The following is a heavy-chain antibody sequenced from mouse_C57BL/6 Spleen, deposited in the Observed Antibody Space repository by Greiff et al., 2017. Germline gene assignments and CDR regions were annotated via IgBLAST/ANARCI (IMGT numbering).Heavy chain of an antibody. J-gene: IGHJ1*03. V-gene: IGHV1-80*01. D-gene: IGHD1-1*01. CDR3: ERGGYYYGSHWYFDV. CDR1: GYAFSSYW. Sequence: QVQLQQSGAELVKPGASVTISCKASGYAFSSYWMNWVKQRPGKGLEWIGQIYPGDGDTNYNGQIKGKATLTADKSYSTAYLQLSSLSSEDSAVYFCERGGYYYGSHWYFDVWGTGTTVTVSS. CDR2: IYPGDGDT.